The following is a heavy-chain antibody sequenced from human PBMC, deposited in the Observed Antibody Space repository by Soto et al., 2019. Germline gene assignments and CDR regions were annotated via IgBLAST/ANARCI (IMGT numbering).Heavy chain of an antibody. CDR2: IRSKAYGGTT. CDR1: GFTFGDYA. V-gene: IGHV3-49*03. Sequence: QTGGSLRLSCTASGFTFGDYAMSWFRQAPGKGLEWGGFIRSKAYGGTTEYAASVKGRFTISRDDSKSIAYLQMNSLKPEDTAVYYCTRDLLAAAVVNYYYHAAEVLGPRTTVTGSS. D-gene: IGHD6-13*01. J-gene: IGHJ6*02. CDR3: TRDLLAAAVVNYYYHAAEV.